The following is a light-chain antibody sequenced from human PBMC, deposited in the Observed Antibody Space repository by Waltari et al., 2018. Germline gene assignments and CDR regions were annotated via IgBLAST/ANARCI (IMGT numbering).Light chain of an antibody. CDR2: EAS. CDR1: QSVSSY. Sequence: EIVLTQSPATLSLSPGESATLSCRASQSVSSYLGWYQQKPGQAPRLLIYEASNRATGIPARFSGSGSGTDFTLTISSLEPEDFAVYYCQHRIDWPHTFGQGTKLEIK. CDR3: QHRIDWPHT. V-gene: IGKV3-11*01. J-gene: IGKJ2*01.